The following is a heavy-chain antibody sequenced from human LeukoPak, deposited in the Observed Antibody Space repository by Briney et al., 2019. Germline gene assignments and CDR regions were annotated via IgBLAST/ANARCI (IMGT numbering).Heavy chain of an antibody. J-gene: IGHJ4*02. CDR2: IGWNSDTI. Sequence: GGSLRLSCAASGFIFDDYAMHWVRQAPGKGLECVSGIGWNSDTIGYADSVKGRFTISRDNAKNSLYLQMNSLRVEDTALYYCARTPFYFDYYDSSGHLDYWGQGTLVTVSS. CDR3: ARTPFYFDYYDSSGHLDY. CDR1: GFIFDDYA. V-gene: IGHV3-9*01. D-gene: IGHD3-22*01.